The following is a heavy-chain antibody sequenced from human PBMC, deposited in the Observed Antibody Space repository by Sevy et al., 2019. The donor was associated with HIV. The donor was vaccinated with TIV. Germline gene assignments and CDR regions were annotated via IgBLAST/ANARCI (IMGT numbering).Heavy chain of an antibody. J-gene: IGHJ5*01. CDR3: AKGIGYSNGWYSWFDS. V-gene: IGHV3-9*01. D-gene: IGHD6-19*01. CDR2: SSWNSGSI. Sequence: GGSLRLSCAASGFTFSSYGMHWVRQAPGKGLEWVSGSSWNSGSIGYAESVKGRVTISRDNAKNSLYLQMNSLRVEDTALYYCAKGIGYSNGWYSWFDSWGQGTLVTVSS. CDR1: GFTFSSYG.